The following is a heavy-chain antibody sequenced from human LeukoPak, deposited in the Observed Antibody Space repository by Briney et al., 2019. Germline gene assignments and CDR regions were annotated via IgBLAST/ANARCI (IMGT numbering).Heavy chain of an antibody. V-gene: IGHV3-23*01. J-gene: IGHJ4*02. CDR3: AKDPPYDYVWGSYRPTFDY. CDR1: GFTFSSYA. Sequence: GGSLRLSCAASGFTFSSYAMSWVRQAPGKGLEWVSAISGSGGSTYYADSVKGRFTISRDNSKNTLYLQMNSLRAEDTAVYYCAKDPPYDYVWGSYRPTFDYWGQGTLVTVSS. CDR2: ISGSGGST. D-gene: IGHD3-16*02.